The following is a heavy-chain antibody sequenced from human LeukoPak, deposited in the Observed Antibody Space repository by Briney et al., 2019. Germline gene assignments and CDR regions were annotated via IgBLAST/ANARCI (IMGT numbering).Heavy chain of an antibody. CDR1: GGSISSSNYY. D-gene: IGHD3-10*01. CDR3: ARLAQGSGTYGFDY. CDR2: IYYSGSS. J-gene: IGHJ4*02. Sequence: PSETLSLTCTVSGGSISSSNYYWGWVRQPPGKGLEGIATIYYSGSSYYNPSLKSRVTISVDTSKNQFSLKLSSVTAADTAVYYCARLAQGSGTYGFDYWGQGTLVTVSS. V-gene: IGHV4-39*01.